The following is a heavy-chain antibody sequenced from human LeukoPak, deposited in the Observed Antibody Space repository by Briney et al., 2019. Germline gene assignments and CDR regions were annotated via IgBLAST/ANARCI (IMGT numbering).Heavy chain of an antibody. J-gene: IGHJ4*02. D-gene: IGHD3-10*01. Sequence: PGGSLRLSCAASGFTFSSYWMSWVRQAPGKRLEWVANIKQDGSEKYYVDSVKGRFTISRDNAKNSLYLQMNSLRAEDTAVYYCARDRVTMVRGVNYYFDYWGQGTLVTVSS. CDR2: IKQDGSEK. V-gene: IGHV3-7*05. CDR1: GFTFSSYW. CDR3: ARDRVTMVRGVNYYFDY.